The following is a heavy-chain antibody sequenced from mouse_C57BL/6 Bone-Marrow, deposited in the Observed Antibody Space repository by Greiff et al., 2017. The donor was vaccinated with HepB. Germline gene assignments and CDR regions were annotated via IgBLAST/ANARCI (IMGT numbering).Heavy chain of an antibody. Sequence: EVKLQESGPGLVKPSQSLSLTCSVTGYSITSGYYWNWIRQFPGNKLEWMGYISYDGSNNYNPSLKNRISITSDTSKNQFFLKLNSVTTEDTATYYCARDLDPFAYWGQGTLVTVSA. CDR3: ARDLDPFAY. CDR2: ISYDGSN. CDR1: GYSITSGYY. V-gene: IGHV3-6*01. J-gene: IGHJ3*01.